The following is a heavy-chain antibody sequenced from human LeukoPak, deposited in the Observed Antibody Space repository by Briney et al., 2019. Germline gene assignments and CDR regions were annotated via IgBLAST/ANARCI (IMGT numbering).Heavy chain of an antibody. CDR1: GFTFDDYT. V-gene: IGHV3-43*01. CDR2: ISWDGGST. CDR3: AKSKTAVTTGYLDY. J-gene: IGHJ4*02. Sequence: GGSLRLSCAASGFTFDDYTMHWVRQAPGKGLEWVSLISWDGGSTYYADSVKGRFTVSRDNSKNSLYLQMNSLRTEDTALYYCAKSKTAVTTGYLDYWGQGTLVTVSS. D-gene: IGHD4-17*01.